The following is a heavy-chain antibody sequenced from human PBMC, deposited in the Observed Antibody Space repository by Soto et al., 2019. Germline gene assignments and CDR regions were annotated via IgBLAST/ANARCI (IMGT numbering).Heavy chain of an antibody. J-gene: IGHJ4*02. CDR2: INHSGST. D-gene: IGHD3-22*01. CDR3: ARGRNYHSSGHYGTFDY. Sequence: SETLSLTCAVYGGSFSGYYWSWIRQPPGKGLEWIGEINHSGSTNYNPSLKSRVTISVDTSKNQFSLKLSSVTAADTAVYYCARGRNYHSSGHYGTFDYWGQGTLVTVSS. CDR1: GGSFSGYY. V-gene: IGHV4-34*01.